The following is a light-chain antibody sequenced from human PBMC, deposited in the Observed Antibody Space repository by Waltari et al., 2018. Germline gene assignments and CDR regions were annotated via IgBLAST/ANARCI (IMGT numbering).Light chain of an antibody. Sequence: DIQMTQSPSSLSASVGDRVTITCRESQRIRSNLNWYQQKPGKAPKLLIYAASSLQSGVPSRFSGSGSGTDFTLTISSLQPEDFATYYCQQSYIIPLSTFGQGTKLEIK. CDR1: QRIRSN. V-gene: IGKV1-39*01. CDR3: QQSYIIPLST. CDR2: AAS. J-gene: IGKJ2*01.